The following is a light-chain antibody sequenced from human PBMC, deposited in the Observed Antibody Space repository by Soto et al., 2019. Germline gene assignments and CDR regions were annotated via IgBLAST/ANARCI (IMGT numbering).Light chain of an antibody. V-gene: IGKV3-20*01. CDR2: DAS. CDR3: QQYGTSPIT. Sequence: EMVMPQSPATLSVSPGERATLSCRASQSVSHKLAWYQQKPGQAPRLLIYDASSRATGIPDRFSGSGSGADFTLTVSRLEPEDFAVYSCQQYGTSPITFGQRTRLEI. J-gene: IGKJ5*01. CDR1: QSVSHK.